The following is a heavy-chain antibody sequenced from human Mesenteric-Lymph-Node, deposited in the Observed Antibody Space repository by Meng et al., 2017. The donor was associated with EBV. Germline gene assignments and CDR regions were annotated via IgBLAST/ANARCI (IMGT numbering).Heavy chain of an antibody. D-gene: IGHD6-13*01. CDR2: INPAGGST. J-gene: IGHJ4*02. Sequence: QVQLVQSGAEVKKPGASMTVSCKASGYTFSYFYIHWVRQAPGQGLEWMGVINPAGGSTSYAQLFEGRVSMTRDTSTRTVYMELSSLRSEDTAVYFCARDVSDSSTWWALDYWDQGPRVTVYS. CDR3: ARDVSDSSTWWALDY. V-gene: IGHV1-46*01. CDR1: GYTFSYFY.